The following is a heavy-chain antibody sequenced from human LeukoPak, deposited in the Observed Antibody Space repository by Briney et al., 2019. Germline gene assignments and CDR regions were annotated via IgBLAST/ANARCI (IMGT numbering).Heavy chain of an antibody. Sequence: PGGSLRLSCAASGFTFRTYWMHWVRQAPGKGLEWVSSISSSSSYIYYADSVKGRFTISRDNAKNSLYLQMNSLRAEDTAVYYCARDGSLRFLEWLSGMDVWGQGTTVTVSS. CDR2: ISSSSSYI. V-gene: IGHV3-21*01. CDR3: ARDGSLRFLEWLSGMDV. D-gene: IGHD3-3*01. CDR1: GFTFRTYW. J-gene: IGHJ6*02.